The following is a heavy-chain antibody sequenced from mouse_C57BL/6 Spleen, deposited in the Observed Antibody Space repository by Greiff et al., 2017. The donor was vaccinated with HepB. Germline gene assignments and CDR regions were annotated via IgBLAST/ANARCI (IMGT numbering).Heavy chain of an antibody. J-gene: IGHJ3*01. D-gene: IGHD2-1*01. CDR3: TGGIYYGNYGFAY. Sequence: EVKLMESGGGLVQPGGSMKLSCVASGFTFSNYWMTWVRQSPEKGLEWVAQIRLKSDNYATHYAESVKGRFTISRDDSKSSVYLQMNNLRAEDTGIYYCTGGIYYGNYGFAYWGQGTLVTVSA. CDR1: GFTFSNYW. V-gene: IGHV6-3*01. CDR2: IRLKSDNYAT.